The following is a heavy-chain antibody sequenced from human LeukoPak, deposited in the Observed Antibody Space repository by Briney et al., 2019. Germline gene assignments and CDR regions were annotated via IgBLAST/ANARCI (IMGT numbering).Heavy chain of an antibody. V-gene: IGHV3-23*01. D-gene: IGHD6-13*01. J-gene: IGHJ6*03. CDR2: ISGSGGST. CDR3: AKDCGSSWYTYYYYMDV. CDR1: GFTFSSYA. Sequence: GALRLSCAASGFTFSSYAMSWVRQAPGKGLEWVSAISGSGGSTYYADSVKGRFTISRDNSKNTLYLQMNSLRAEDTAVYYCAKDCGSSWYTYYYYMDVWGKGTTVTVSS.